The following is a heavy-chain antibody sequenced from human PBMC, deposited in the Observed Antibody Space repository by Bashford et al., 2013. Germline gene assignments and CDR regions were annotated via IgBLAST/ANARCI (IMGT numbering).Heavy chain of an antibody. J-gene: IGHJ4*02. CDR1: GYTFTSYG. V-gene: IGHV1-18*01. CDR3: AREGRSVDRSWYLTT. Sequence: ASVKVSCKASGYTFTSYGISWVRQAPGQGLEWMGWISAYNGNTNYAQKLQGRVTMTTDTSTSTAYMELRSLRSDDTAVYYCAREGRSVDRSWYLTTWGQGTLVTVSS. D-gene: IGHD6-13*01. CDR2: ISAYNGNT.